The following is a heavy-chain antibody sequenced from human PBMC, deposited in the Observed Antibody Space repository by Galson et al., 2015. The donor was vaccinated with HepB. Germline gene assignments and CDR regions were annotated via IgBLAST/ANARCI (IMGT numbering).Heavy chain of an antibody. V-gene: IGHV3-21*01. CDR2: ISSSSSYI. D-gene: IGHD6-13*01. CDR1: GFTVSSYS. J-gene: IGHJ4*02. Sequence: SLRLSCAASGFTVSSYSMNWVRQAPGKGLEWVSSISSSSSYIYYADSVKGRFTISRDNAKNSLYLQMNSLRAEDTAVYYCARIAAAGTGGYWGQGTLVTVSS. CDR3: ARIAAAGTGGY.